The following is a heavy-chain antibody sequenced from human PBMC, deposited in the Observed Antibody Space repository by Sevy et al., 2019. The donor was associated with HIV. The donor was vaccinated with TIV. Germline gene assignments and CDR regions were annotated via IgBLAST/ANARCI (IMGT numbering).Heavy chain of an antibody. D-gene: IGHD4-17*01. Sequence: GGSLRLSCAASGFTFSDYYMSWIRQAPGKGLEWISYISGSDDAIYYADSVKGLFSISRDNAKNSLYLQLTSLRPEDTAVYYCARDHVKDGDLGDYYYFAMDVWGQGTTVTVSS. CDR3: ARDHVKDGDLGDYYYFAMDV. V-gene: IGHV3-11*01. J-gene: IGHJ6*02. CDR2: ISGSDDAI. CDR1: GFTFSDYY.